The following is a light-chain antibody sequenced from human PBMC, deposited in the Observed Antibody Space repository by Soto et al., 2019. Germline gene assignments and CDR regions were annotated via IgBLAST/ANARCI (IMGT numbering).Light chain of an antibody. CDR2: DAS. V-gene: IGKV3-11*01. CDR3: EQRSNWIS. J-gene: IGKJ5*01. Sequence: VLTQCQATLSWSPGEKATLSCRASQSVFSSLAWYQQKPGQAPRLLIYDASNRAPGIPARFRGSGSGTDFTLTISSLEPEDFGVYYCEQRSNWISFGHGTRLEIK. CDR1: QSVFSS.